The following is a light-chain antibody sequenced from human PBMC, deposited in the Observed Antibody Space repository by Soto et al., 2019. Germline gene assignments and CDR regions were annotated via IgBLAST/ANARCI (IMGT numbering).Light chain of an antibody. J-gene: IGKJ1*01. V-gene: IGKV1-12*01. CDR1: QTISSW. CDR2: DTS. CDR3: QQANSFPRT. Sequence: DIQMTQSPSSLSASVGDRVTITCRASQTISSWLAWYQQKPGSAPKLLIYDTSSLRSGVPSRFSGSASGTDFTLTISTLQPNDSATYYCQQANSFPRTFGQGTKVEIK.